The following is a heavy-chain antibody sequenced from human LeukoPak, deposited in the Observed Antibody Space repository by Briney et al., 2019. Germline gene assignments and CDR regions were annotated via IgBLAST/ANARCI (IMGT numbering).Heavy chain of an antibody. J-gene: IGHJ4*02. CDR1: GFIFSVST. V-gene: IGHV3-73*01. D-gene: IGHD4-17*01. CDR3: SRRGDYDFDY. CDR2: IRTNTHNYAT. Sequence: PGGSLKLSCAASGFIFSVSTIHWVRQASGKGLEWLGRIRTNTHNYATAYAASLKGRFTIFRDDSHNMAYLQLNSLKTEDTALYYCSRRGDYDFDYWGQGTLVTVSS.